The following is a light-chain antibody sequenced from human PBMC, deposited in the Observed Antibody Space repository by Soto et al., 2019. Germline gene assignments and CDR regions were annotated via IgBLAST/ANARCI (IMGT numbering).Light chain of an antibody. CDR1: SSSIGSNY. V-gene: IGLV2-14*01. CDR2: DVS. Sequence: QSVLTQPPSASRTPGQRVTISCSGSSSSIGSNYVYWYQQLPGTAPKLMIYDVSNRPSGVSNRFSGSKSGNTASLTISGLQAEDEADYYCSSYTSSSTLYVFGTGTKVTVL. CDR3: SSYTSSSTLYV. J-gene: IGLJ1*01.